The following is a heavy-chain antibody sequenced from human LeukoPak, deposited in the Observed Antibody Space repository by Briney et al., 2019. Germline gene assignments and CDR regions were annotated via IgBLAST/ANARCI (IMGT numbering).Heavy chain of an antibody. D-gene: IGHD3-22*01. CDR2: IRSKANSYAT. V-gene: IGHV3-73*01. Sequence: GGSLRLSCAASGFTFSGSAMHWVRQASGKGLEWVGLIRSKANSYATAYAASVKGRFTISRDDSKNTAYLQMNSLKTEDTAVYYCTRPYYYDSSGYYSDYWGQGTLVTVSS. CDR3: TRPYYYDSSGYYSDY. CDR1: GFTFSGSA. J-gene: IGHJ4*02.